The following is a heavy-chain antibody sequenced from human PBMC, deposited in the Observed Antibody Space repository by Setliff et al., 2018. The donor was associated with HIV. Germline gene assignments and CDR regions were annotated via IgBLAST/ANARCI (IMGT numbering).Heavy chain of an antibody. Sequence: ASVKVSCKASGYTFTTYSLHWVRQAPGQSLEWMGWISAYNGNTNYAEKLQGRVTITRDTSANTAYMELSRLRSDDTAVYFCARGALLAVFDFDHWGHGTLVTVSS. D-gene: IGHD3-10*01. CDR1: GYTFTTYS. CDR2: ISAYNGNT. J-gene: IGHJ4*01. CDR3: ARGALLAVFDFDH. V-gene: IGHV1-3*01.